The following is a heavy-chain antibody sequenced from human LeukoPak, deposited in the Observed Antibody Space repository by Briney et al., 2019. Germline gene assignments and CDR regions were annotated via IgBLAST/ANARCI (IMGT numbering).Heavy chain of an antibody. J-gene: IGHJ6*03. Sequence: PSETLSLTCTVSGGSISSYYWSWIRQPAGKGLEWIGRIYTSGSTNYNPSLKSRVTMSVDTSKNQFSLKLSSVTAAGTAVYYCARDSSGWYPWSHYYYYMDVWGKGTTVTISS. V-gene: IGHV4-4*07. CDR2: IYTSGST. CDR1: GGSISSYY. D-gene: IGHD6-19*01. CDR3: ARDSSGWYPWSHYYYYMDV.